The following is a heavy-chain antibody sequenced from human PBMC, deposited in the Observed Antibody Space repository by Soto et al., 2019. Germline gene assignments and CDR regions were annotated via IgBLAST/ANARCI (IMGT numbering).Heavy chain of an antibody. CDR3: ARAPPRGYYDSSGYSDY. CDR2: ISSSSSTI. V-gene: IGHV3-48*02. Sequence: EVQLVESGGGLVQPGGSLRLSCAASGFTFSSYSMNWVRQAPGKGLEWVSYISSSSSTIYYADSVKGRFTISRDNAKNSLYLQMNSLRDEDTAVYYCARAPPRGYYDSSGYSDYWGQGPLVTVSS. CDR1: GFTFSSYS. J-gene: IGHJ4*02. D-gene: IGHD3-22*01.